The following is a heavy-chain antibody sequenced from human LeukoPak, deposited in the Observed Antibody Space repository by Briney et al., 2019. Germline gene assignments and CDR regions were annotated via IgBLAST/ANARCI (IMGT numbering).Heavy chain of an antibody. CDR3: ARDYPGLIPLDY. D-gene: IGHD3-10*01. CDR2: ISPDGTNK. V-gene: IGHV3-74*01. CDR1: GFSFSNSW. Sequence: GGSLRLSCEVSGFSFSNSWMHWVRQAPGKGLVWVSHISPDGTNKEYADFAKGRFTISRDNAGNIVRLQMDSLTAEDTAIYYCARDYPGLIPLDYWGQGTPVTVSS. J-gene: IGHJ4*02.